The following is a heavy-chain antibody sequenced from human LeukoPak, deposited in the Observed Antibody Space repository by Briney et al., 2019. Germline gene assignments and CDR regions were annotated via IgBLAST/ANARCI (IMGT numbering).Heavy chain of an antibody. D-gene: IGHD4-23*01. CDR1: GNTLTELS. Sequence: GASVKVSCKVSGNTLTELSMHWVRQVPGKGLEWMGWINPNSGGTNYAQKFQGRVTMTRDTSISTAYMELSRLRSDDTAVYYCARAVPELRWWFDPWGQGTLVTVSS. V-gene: IGHV1-2*02. J-gene: IGHJ5*02. CDR2: INPNSGGT. CDR3: ARAVPELRWWFDP.